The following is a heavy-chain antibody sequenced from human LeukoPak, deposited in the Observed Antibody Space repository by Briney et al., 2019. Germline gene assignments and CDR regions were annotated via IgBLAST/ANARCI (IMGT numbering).Heavy chain of an antibody. CDR3: ARGRGYSYGPPGY. J-gene: IGHJ4*02. D-gene: IGHD5-18*01. CDR2: INHSGST. V-gene: IGHV4-34*01. Sequence: PSETLSLTCAVYGGSFRGYYWSWIRQPPGKGLEWIGEINHSGSTNYNPSLKSRVTISVDTSKNQFSLKLSSVTAADTAVYYCARGRGYSYGPPGYWGQGTLVTVSS. CDR1: GGSFRGYY.